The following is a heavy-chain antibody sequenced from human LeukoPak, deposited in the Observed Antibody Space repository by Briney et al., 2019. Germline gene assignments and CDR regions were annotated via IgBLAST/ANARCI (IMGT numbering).Heavy chain of an antibody. CDR1: GFTFSTYW. J-gene: IGHJ4*02. V-gene: IGHV3-7*01. D-gene: IGHD6-19*01. CDR3: ATKQWLAPPPDS. Sequence: GGSLRLSCAASGFTFSTYWMAWVRQAPGKGLEWVANIKGDDSARHQADSVKGRFTVSRDNADNTMFLQMNSVRDEDTAVYYCATKQWLAPPPDSWGQGTPVTVSS. CDR2: IKGDDSAR.